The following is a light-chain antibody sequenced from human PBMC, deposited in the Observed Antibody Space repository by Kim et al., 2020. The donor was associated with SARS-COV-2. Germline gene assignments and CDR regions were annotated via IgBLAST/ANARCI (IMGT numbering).Light chain of an antibody. CDR2: AAS. CDR3: HQYDNWPPYT. J-gene: IGKJ2*01. CDR1: ETVSIT. Sequence: PGETANLTCRASETVSITLAWYQGRPCQAPRLLIYAASIRATGIPARFSGRGSGTEFTLTINSLQSEDFTIYYCHQYDNWPPYTFGQGTKLEI. V-gene: IGKV3-15*01.